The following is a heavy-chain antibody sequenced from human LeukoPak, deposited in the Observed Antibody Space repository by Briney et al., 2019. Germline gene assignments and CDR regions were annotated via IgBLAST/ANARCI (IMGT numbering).Heavy chain of an antibody. CDR3: AKPSADYDFWSGYYFDY. D-gene: IGHD3-3*01. CDR2: ISYDGSNK. J-gene: IGHJ4*02. Sequence: GGSLRRSCAASGFTFSSYGMHWVRQAPGKGLEWVAVISYDGSNKYYADSVKGRFTISRDNSKNTLYLQMNSLRAEDTAVYYCAKPSADYDFWSGYYFDYWGQGTLVTVSS. CDR1: GFTFSSYG. V-gene: IGHV3-30*18.